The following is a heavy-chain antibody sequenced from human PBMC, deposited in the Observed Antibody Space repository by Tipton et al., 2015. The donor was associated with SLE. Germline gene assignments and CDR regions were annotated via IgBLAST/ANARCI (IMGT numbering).Heavy chain of an antibody. CDR3: ARGDVGGYYYVGFDY. J-gene: IGHJ4*02. CDR1: GYTFTSYG. V-gene: IGHV1-69*05. Sequence: QLVQSGAEVKKPGASVKVSCKASGYTFTSYGISWVRQAPGQGLEWMGGIIPIFGTANYAQKFQGRVTITTDESTSTAYMELSSLRSEDTAVYYCARGDVGGYYYVGFDYWGQGTLVTVSS. CDR2: IIPIFGTA. D-gene: IGHD3-22*01.